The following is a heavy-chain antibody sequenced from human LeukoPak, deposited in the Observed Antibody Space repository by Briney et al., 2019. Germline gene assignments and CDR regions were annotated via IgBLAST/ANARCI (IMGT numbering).Heavy chain of an antibody. CDR1: GFTFSSYG. CDR3: ARDWYSSSSYYFDY. CDR2: IWYDGSNK. Sequence: GRSLRLSCAASGFTFSSYGMHWVRQAPGKGLERVAVIWYDGSNKYYADSVKGRFTISRDNSKNTLYLQMNSLRAEDTAVYYCARDWYSSSSYYFDYWGQGTLVTVSS. D-gene: IGHD6-13*01. V-gene: IGHV3-33*01. J-gene: IGHJ4*02.